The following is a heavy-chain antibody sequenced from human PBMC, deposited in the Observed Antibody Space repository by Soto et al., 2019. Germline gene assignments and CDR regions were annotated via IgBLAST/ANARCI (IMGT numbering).Heavy chain of an antibody. CDR3: ARRGYCTNGVCYMYGMDV. J-gene: IGHJ6*02. V-gene: IGHV5-51*01. D-gene: IGHD2-8*01. CDR2: IYPGDSDT. Sequence: GESLKISCKGSGYSFTSYWIGWVRQMPGKGLEWMGIIYPGDSDTRYSPSFQGQVTISADKSISTAYLQWSSLKASDTAMYYCARRGYCTNGVCYMYGMDVWGQGTTVTVSS. CDR1: GYSFTSYW.